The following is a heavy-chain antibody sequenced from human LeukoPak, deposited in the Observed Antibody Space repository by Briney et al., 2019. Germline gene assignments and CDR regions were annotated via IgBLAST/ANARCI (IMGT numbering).Heavy chain of an antibody. CDR1: GVTLSSYA. Sequence: GGSLRLSCAASGVTLSSYAMSWARQAPGKGLEWVSTICGSFGCTYHADSVKGRFTISRDNSKNTLYLQMNSLRAEDTAVYYCAGYGPSYDAFDIWGQGTMVTVSS. CDR3: AGYGPSYDAFDI. J-gene: IGHJ3*02. CDR2: ICGSFGCT. V-gene: IGHV3-23*01. D-gene: IGHD5-18*01.